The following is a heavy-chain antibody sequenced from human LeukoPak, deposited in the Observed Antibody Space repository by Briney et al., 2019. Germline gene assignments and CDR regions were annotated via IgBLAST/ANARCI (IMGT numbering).Heavy chain of an antibody. J-gene: IGHJ6*02. V-gene: IGHV4-34*01. Sequence: SETLSLTCAVYGGPFSGYYWSWIRQPPGKGLEWIGEINHSGSTNYNPSLKSRVTISVDTSKNQFSLKLSSVTAADTAVYYCARHYSYGYYYYYYGMDVWGQGTTVTVSS. CDR3: ARHYSYGYYYYYYGMDV. D-gene: IGHD5-18*01. CDR1: GGPFSGYY. CDR2: INHSGST.